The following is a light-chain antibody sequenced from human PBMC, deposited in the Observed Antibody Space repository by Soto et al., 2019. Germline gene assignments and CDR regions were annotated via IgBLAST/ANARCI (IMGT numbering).Light chain of an antibody. CDR3: QHVNNYPLS. J-gene: IGKJ3*01. CDR1: QGISSY. V-gene: IGKV1-9*01. CDR2: AAS. Sequence: DFQLTQSPSFLSASVGDRVTITCRASQGISSYLAWYQQKPGKAPKLLIYAASTVQRADTSPFSGSGSFTESPLAIRALQPEDFATSDDQHVNNYPLSFGPGPKVD.